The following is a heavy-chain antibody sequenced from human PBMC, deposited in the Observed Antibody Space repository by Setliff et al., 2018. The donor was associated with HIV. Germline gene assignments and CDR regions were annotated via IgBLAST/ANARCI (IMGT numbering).Heavy chain of an antibody. Sequence: SETLSLTCTVSGDSVSSRSYYWSWIRQPPGKGLEWIGYIYYSGSTNCNPSHKSRVTISVDTSKNHFSLKLRSVTAADTAVYYCAQLGMVDDFDYWGQGTLVTVSS. D-gene: IGHD1-1*01. CDR2: IYYSGST. V-gene: IGHV4-61*03. CDR3: AQLGMVDDFDY. CDR1: GDSVSSRSYY. J-gene: IGHJ4*02.